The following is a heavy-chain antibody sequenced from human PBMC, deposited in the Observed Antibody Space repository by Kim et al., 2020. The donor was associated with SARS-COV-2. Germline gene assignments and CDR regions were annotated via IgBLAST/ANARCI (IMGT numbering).Heavy chain of an antibody. D-gene: IGHD2-8*01. J-gene: IGHJ4*02. CDR3: AREYGAGKGFDY. V-gene: IGHV3-11*05. Sequence: YSDYVQGRFTISRENAKGSVYLQMSSLRVEDTAIYYCAREYGAGKGFDYWGRGTLVTVGS.